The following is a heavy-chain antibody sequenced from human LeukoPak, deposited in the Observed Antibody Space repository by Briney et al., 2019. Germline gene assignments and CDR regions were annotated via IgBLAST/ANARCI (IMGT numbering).Heavy chain of an antibody. V-gene: IGHV1-69*13. CDR2: IIPIFGTA. J-gene: IGHJ6*03. Sequence: ASVKVSCKASGGTFNSYTISWVRQAPGQGLEWMGGIIPIFGTANYAQKFQGRGTITADESTSTAYMELSSLRSEDTAGYYCARARGGYSSGWEDYYYYYMDVWGKGPTVTVSS. CDR1: GGTFNSYT. CDR3: ARARGGYSSGWEDYYYYYMDV. D-gene: IGHD6-19*01.